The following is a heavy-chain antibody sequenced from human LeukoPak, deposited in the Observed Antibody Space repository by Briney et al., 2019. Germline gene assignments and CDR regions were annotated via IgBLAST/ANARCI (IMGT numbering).Heavy chain of an antibody. J-gene: IGHJ5*01. V-gene: IGHV3-11*04. Sequence: GGSVRLSCAASGFTFSDSYITWVRQAPGKGVEWVAYISGSGHDINYSDSVKGRFTISRDNAKNSLYLQMSSLRVEDTAVYYCTRDPRHFDSCGQGTLVTVSS. CDR1: GFTFSDSY. CDR2: ISGSGHDI. CDR3: TRDPRHFDS. D-gene: IGHD6-6*01.